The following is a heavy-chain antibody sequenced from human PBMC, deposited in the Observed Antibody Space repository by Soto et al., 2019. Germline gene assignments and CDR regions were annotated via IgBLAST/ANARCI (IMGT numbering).Heavy chain of an antibody. Sequence: SETLSLTCAVYGGSFSGYYWSWIRQPPGKGLEWIGEINHSGSTNYNPSLKSRVTISVDTSKNQFSLKLSSVTAADTAVYCCARSQYQLLYIPVGYYFDYWGQGTLVTVSS. CDR1: GGSFSGYY. J-gene: IGHJ4*02. CDR3: ARSQYQLLYIPVGYYFDY. V-gene: IGHV4-34*01. D-gene: IGHD2-2*02. CDR2: INHSGST.